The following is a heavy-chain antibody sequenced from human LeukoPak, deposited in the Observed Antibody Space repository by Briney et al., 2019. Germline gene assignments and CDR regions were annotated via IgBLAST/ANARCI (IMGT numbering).Heavy chain of an antibody. CDR1: GESFSGNF. D-gene: IGHD1-26*01. Sequence: SETLSLTCAVSGESFSGNFWTWICQSPGKGLEWIGEIDHNGITHYNPSLKSRVAMSVDTTRKRLSLTLTSENAADTAVYYCARGGGGAKAFYYDYWGQGSLVTVSS. J-gene: IGHJ4*02. V-gene: IGHV4-34*01. CDR2: IDHNGIT. CDR3: ARGGGGAKAFYYDY.